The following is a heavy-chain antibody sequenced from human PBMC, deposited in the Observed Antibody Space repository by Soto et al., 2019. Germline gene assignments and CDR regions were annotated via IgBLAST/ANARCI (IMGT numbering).Heavy chain of an antibody. CDR3: VRRHVSATGIDWFDP. CDR1: GYTFTSYG. D-gene: IGHD6-13*01. CDR2: INAANGDT. V-gene: IGHV1-3*01. J-gene: IGHJ5*02. Sequence: ASVKVSCKASGYTFTSYGIHWVRQAPGQRLEWMGWINAANGDTIYSPKFQGRVTITRDTSASTAYMERSSPRSEDTALYYCVRRHVSATGIDWFDPWGQGTLVTVSS.